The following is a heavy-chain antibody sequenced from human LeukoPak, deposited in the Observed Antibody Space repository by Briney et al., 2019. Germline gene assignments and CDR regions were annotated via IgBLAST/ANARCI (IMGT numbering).Heavy chain of an antibody. CDR2: VSHDGNIK. V-gene: IGHV3-30-3*01. J-gene: IGHJ4*02. CDR3: ARTFLGATYHTHFDC. CDR1: GFIFSTFA. D-gene: IGHD1-26*01. Sequence: PGRSLRLSCAASGFIFSTFAMHWVRQAPGKGLEWVADVSHDGNIKYYADSVKGRVTISRDKSKNTLYLQMNSLRAEDTAVYYCARTFLGATYHTHFDCWGQGTLVTGCS.